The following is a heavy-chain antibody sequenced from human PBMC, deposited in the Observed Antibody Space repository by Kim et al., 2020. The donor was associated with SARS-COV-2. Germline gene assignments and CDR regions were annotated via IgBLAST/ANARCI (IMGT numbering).Heavy chain of an antibody. J-gene: IGHJ6*02. V-gene: IGHV1-18*01. CDR2: ISAYNGNT. Sequence: ASVKVSCKASGYTFTSYGISWVRQAPGQGLEWMGWISAYNGNTNYAQKLQGRVTMTTDTSTSTAYMELRSLRSDDTAVYYCARRASGYDFWSGYLLGPYGMDVWGQGTTVTVSS. CDR3: ARRASGYDFWSGYLLGPYGMDV. CDR1: GYTFTSYG. D-gene: IGHD3-3*01.